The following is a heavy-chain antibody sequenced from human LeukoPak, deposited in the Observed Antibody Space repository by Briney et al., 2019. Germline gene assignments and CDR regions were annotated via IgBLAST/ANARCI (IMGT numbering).Heavy chain of an antibody. CDR3: ARSSTITIFGVVIPNWFDP. V-gene: IGHV4-34*01. Sequence: SETLSLTCAVYGGSFSGYYWSWIRQPPGKGLEWIGEINHSGSTNYNPSLKSRVTISVDTSKNQFSLKLSSVTAADTAVYYCARSSTITIFGVVIPNWFDPWGQGTLVTVSS. CDR2: INHSGST. CDR1: GGSFSGYY. J-gene: IGHJ5*02. D-gene: IGHD3-3*01.